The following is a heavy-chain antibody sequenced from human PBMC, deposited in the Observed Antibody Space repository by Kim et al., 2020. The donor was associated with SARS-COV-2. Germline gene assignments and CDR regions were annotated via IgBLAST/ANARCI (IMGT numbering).Heavy chain of an antibody. J-gene: IGHJ4*02. D-gene: IGHD6-13*01. Sequence: YADSVKGRFTISRDNSKNTLYLQMNSLRAEDTAVYYCASKGSSSWYGFDYWGQGTLVTVSS. V-gene: IGHV3-30*02. CDR3: ASKGSSSWYGFDY.